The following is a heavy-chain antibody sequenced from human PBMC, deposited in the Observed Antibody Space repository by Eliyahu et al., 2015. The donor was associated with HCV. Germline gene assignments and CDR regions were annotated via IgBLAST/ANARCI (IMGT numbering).Heavy chain of an antibody. D-gene: IGHD6-19*01. CDR1: GFTFTSYD. CDR2: VTDTGLYS. CDR3: AKDHGGWGFFDY. J-gene: IGHJ4*02. V-gene: IGHV3-23*01. Sequence: GSLRLSCAASGFTFTSYDMNWVRQAPGKGLEWVSRVTDTGLYSDYTDSVKGRFTISRDNSRNTLYLQMNSLRSDDTAVYYCAKDHGGWGFFDYWGQGVLITVSS.